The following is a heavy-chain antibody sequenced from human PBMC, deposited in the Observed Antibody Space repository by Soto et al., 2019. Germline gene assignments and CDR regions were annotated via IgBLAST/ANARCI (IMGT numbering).Heavy chain of an antibody. CDR1: GYSFTSYW. D-gene: IGHD3-9*01. Sequence: GESLKISCKGSGYSFTSYWIGWVRQMPGKGLEWMGIIYPGDSDTRYSPSFQGQVTISADKSISTAYLQWSSLKASDTAMYYCARSTIYYRTSDYYYGMDVWGQGTTVTVSS. J-gene: IGHJ6*02. CDR2: IYPGDSDT. V-gene: IGHV5-51*01. CDR3: ARSTIYYRTSDYYYGMDV.